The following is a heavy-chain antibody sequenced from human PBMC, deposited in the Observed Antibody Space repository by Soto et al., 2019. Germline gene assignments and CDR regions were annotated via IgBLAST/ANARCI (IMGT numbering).Heavy chain of an antibody. Sequence: SETLSLTCTVSGASISVHSYYWTWIRQPPGKGLEWIGEINHSGSTNYNPSLKSRVTISVDTSKNQFSVRLNSVTASDTAVYYCAPLSVSLSGPYGIHVWGQGTTVTVSS. CDR2: INHSGST. D-gene: IGHD2-15*01. V-gene: IGHV4-34*01. CDR1: GASISVHSYY. CDR3: APLSVSLSGPYGIHV. J-gene: IGHJ6*02.